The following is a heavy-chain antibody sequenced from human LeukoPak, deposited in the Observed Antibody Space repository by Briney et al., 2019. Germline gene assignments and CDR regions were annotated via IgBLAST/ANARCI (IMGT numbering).Heavy chain of an antibody. D-gene: IGHD1-26*01. CDR1: GGSISSYY. CDR2: INHSGST. V-gene: IGHV4-59*01. Sequence: PSETLSLTCTVSGGSISSYYWSWIRQPPGKGLEWIGEINHSGSTNYNPSLKSRVTISVDTSKNQFSLKLSSVTAADTAVYYCAREFGGNYFDYWGQGTLVTVSS. CDR3: AREFGGNYFDY. J-gene: IGHJ4*02.